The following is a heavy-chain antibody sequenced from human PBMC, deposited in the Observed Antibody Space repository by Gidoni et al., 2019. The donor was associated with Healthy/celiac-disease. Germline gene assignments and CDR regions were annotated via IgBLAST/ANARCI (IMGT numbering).Heavy chain of an antibody. V-gene: IGHV3-23*01. Sequence: EVQLLESGGGLVQPGGSLRLSCAASGFTFSSYAMSWVRQAPGKGLEWVSAISGSGGSTYYADSVKGRFTISRDNSKNTLYLQMNSLRAEDTAVYYCAKGHERGYSYGPFVVVTAMSDYWGQGTLVTVSS. D-gene: IGHD2-21*02. CDR2: ISGSGGST. CDR3: AKGHERGYSYGPFVVVTAMSDY. CDR1: GFTFSSYA. J-gene: IGHJ4*02.